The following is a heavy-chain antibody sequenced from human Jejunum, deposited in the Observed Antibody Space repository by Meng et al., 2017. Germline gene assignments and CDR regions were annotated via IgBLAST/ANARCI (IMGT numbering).Heavy chain of an antibody. CDR2: FFSSGST. D-gene: IGHD3-10*01. J-gene: IGHJ4*02. Sequence: SETLSLTCTVSGASISNYWWTWIRQPAGKELEWSGRFFSSGSTNYNPSLKSRVTMSLDTSKNQFSLNLNSVAAADTAMYYCSREEGSGNYIYWGQGTLVTVSS. V-gene: IGHV4-4*07. CDR1: GASISNYW. CDR3: SREEGSGNYIY.